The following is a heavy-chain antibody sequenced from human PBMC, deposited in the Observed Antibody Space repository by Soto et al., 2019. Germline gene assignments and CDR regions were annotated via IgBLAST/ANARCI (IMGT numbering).Heavy chain of an antibody. CDR1: GFTFSSYA. Sequence: GGSLRLSCAASGFTFSSYAMSWVRQAPGKGLEWVSAISGSGGSTYYADSVKGRFTISRDNSKNTLYLQMNSLRAEDTAVYYCAKAVYRLYYYGMDVWGQGTTVTVS. CDR3: AKAVYRLYYYGMDV. J-gene: IGHJ6*02. V-gene: IGHV3-23*01. CDR2: ISGSGGST. D-gene: IGHD1-26*01.